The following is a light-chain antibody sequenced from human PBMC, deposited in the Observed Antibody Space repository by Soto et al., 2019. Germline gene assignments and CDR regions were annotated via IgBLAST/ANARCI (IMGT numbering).Light chain of an antibody. J-gene: IGKJ1*01. V-gene: IGKV3-15*01. Sequence: EIVMTQSPATLSVSPGERATLSCRASQSVSSNLAWYQQKPGQAPRLLIYGASTRATGIPARFSGSGSGTEFTLTLIRLQSEDGAVYYCQQCNNWPRRTFAQATKVEIK. CDR2: GAS. CDR3: QQCNNWPRRT. CDR1: QSVSSN.